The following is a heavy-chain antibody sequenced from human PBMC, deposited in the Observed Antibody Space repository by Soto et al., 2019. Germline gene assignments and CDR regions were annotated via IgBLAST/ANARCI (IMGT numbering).Heavy chain of an antibody. D-gene: IGHD6-13*01. J-gene: IGHJ5*02. V-gene: IGHV4-30-4*01. Sequence: QVQLQESGPGLLKPSQTLSLTCTVSGGSIRSGDYYWSWIRQAPGKGLEWIGYIYYSGSTYYNPSLKSRVTISVDTSKNQFSLKLSSVTAADTAVYYCARERPDGSRLDPWGQGTLVTVSS. CDR3: ARERPDGSRLDP. CDR1: GGSIRSGDYY. CDR2: IYYSGST.